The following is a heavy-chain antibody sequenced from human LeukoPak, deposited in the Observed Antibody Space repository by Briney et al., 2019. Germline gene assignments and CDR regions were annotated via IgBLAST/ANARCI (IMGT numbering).Heavy chain of an antibody. Sequence: GGCLRLSCAASGFTFSSYGMHWVRQAPGKGLEWVAVISYDGSNKYYADSVKGRFTISRDNSKNTLYLQMNSLRAEDTAVYYCAKELARATYYDFWSGYYHPPDYWGQGTLVTVSS. D-gene: IGHD3-3*01. CDR3: AKELARATYYDFWSGYYHPPDY. CDR2: ISYDGSNK. J-gene: IGHJ4*02. CDR1: GFTFSSYG. V-gene: IGHV3-30*18.